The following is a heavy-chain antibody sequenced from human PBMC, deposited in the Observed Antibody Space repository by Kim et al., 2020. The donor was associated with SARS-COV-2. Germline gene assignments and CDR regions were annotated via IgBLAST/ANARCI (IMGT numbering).Heavy chain of an antibody. CDR2: IRSKAYGGTT. J-gene: IGHJ4*02. CDR1: GFTFGDYA. D-gene: IGHD3-16*02. V-gene: IGHV3-49*04. CDR3: TRPMITFGAVIVDLDY. Sequence: GGSLRLSCTASGFTFGDYAMSWVRQAPGKGLEWVGVIRSKAYGGTTEYAASVKGRFTISRDDSKSIAYLQMNSLKTEDTAVYYCTRPMITFGAVIVDLDYWGQGTLVTVSS.